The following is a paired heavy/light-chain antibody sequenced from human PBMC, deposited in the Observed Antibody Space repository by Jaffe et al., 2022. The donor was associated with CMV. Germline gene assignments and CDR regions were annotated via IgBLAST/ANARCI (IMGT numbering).Light chain of an antibody. V-gene: IGKV3-20*01. CDR2: GAS. Sequence: EIVLTQSPGTLSLSPGERATLSCRASQSVSSSYLAWYQQKPGQAPRLLIYGASSRATGIPDRFSGSGSGTDFTLTISRLEPEDFAVYYCQQYGSSPPNTFGQGTKLEIK. CDR1: QSVSSSY. CDR3: QQYGSSPPNT. J-gene: IGKJ2*01.
Heavy chain of an antibody. CDR1: GFTFSSYA. J-gene: IGHJ6*03. CDR2: ISGSGGST. D-gene: IGHD3-3*01. Sequence: EVQLVESGGGLVQPGGSLRLSCAASGFTFSSYAMSWVRQAPGKGLEWVSAISGSGGSTYYADSVKGRFTISRDNSKNTLYLQMNSLRAEDTAVYYCAKDSSAGTIFGVVNPWGYYYYYMDVWGKGTTVTVSS. V-gene: IGHV3-23*04. CDR3: AKDSSAGTIFGVVNPWGYYYYYMDV.